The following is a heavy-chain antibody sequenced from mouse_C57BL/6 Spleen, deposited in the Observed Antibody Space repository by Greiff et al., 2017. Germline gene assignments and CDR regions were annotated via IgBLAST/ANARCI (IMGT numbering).Heavy chain of an antibody. D-gene: IGHD1-1*01. Sequence: VQLQQSGAELVRPGASVKLSCTASGFNIKDDYMHWVKQRPEQGLEWIGWFDPENGDTEYASKFQGKATITADSSSNTAYLQLSSLTSEDTAVYYCTPSRGYGSSYGAWFAYWGQGTLVTVSA. CDR1: GFNIKDDY. V-gene: IGHV14-4*01. J-gene: IGHJ3*01. CDR2: FDPENGDT. CDR3: TPSRGYGSSYGAWFAY.